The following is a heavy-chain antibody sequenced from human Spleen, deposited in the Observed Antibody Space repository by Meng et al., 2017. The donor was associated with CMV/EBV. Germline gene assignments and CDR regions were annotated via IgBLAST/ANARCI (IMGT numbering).Heavy chain of an antibody. Sequence: GESLKISCKGSGYSFTSYWIGWVRQMPGKGLEWMGIIYPGDSDTRYSPSFQGQVTISADKSISTAYLQWSSLKASDTAMYYCARRGIAARRGWESNYYFDYWGQGTLVTVSS. CDR2: IYPGDSDT. CDR3: ARRGIAARRGWESNYYFDY. J-gene: IGHJ4*02. D-gene: IGHD6-6*01. V-gene: IGHV5-51*01. CDR1: GYSFTSYW.